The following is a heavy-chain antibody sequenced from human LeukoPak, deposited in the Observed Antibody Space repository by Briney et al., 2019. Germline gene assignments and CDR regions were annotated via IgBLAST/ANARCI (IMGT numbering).Heavy chain of an antibody. CDR3: ARGATDTTRWFDP. Sequence: PGGSLRLSCAASGFTFSRYWMSWVRQAPEKGLEWVSYISSSGSTIYYADSVKGRFTISRDNAKNSLYLQMNGLRADDTAAYYCARGATDTTRWFDPWGQGTLVTVSS. D-gene: IGHD1-7*01. CDR2: ISSSGSTI. V-gene: IGHV3-48*04. J-gene: IGHJ5*02. CDR1: GFTFSRYW.